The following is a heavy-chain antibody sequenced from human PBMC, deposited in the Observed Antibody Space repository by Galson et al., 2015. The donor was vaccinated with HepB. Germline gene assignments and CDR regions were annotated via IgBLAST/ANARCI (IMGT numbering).Heavy chain of an antibody. J-gene: IGHJ4*02. Sequence: SLRLSCAASGFNFKTYTIDWVRQTPGKGLEWVSSITPDGDDIYYADSVKARFTISRDNSKNSVFLHMNSLRGDDTALYFRARDPGRLAARPFDFWGQGTQVTVSS. CDR2: ITPDGDDI. CDR3: ARDPGRLAARPFDF. D-gene: IGHD6-6*01. CDR1: GFNFKTYT. V-gene: IGHV3-21*06.